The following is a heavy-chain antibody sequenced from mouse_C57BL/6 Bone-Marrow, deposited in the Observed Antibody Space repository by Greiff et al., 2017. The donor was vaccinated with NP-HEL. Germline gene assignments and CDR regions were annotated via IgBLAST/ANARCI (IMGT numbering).Heavy chain of an antibody. V-gene: IGHV5-4*01. CDR3: ARDRCYGFDY. CDR2: ISDGGSYT. J-gene: IGHJ2*01. D-gene: IGHD1-1*02. CDR1: GFTFSSYA. Sequence: EVKLVESGGGLVKPGGSLKLSCAASGFTFSSYAMSWVRQTPEKRLEWVATISDGGSYTYYPDNVKGRFTISRDNAKNNLYLQMSHLKSEDTAMYYCARDRCYGFDYWGQGTTLTVSS.